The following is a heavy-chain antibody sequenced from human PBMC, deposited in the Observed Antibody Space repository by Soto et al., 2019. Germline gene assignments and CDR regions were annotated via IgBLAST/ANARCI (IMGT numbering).Heavy chain of an antibody. J-gene: IGHJ3*02. Sequence: GGSLRLSCAASGFTFSSYAMSWVRQAPGKGLEWVSAISGGGSSTYYADSVKGRFTISRDSSKNTLYLQMSSLKAEDTAVYFCARGYSSSAPPANFDIWGQGTMVTVSS. CDR1: GFTFSSYA. CDR2: ISGGGSST. D-gene: IGHD6-6*01. V-gene: IGHV3-23*01. CDR3: ARGYSSSAPPANFDI.